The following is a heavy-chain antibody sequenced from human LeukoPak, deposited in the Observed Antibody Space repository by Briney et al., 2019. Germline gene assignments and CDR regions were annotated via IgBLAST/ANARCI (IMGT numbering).Heavy chain of an antibody. CDR1: GGSISSGSYY. V-gene: IGHV4-39*01. J-gene: IGHJ4*02. CDR3: ARHLKDIVVVPAAPFDY. CDR2: IYYSGST. Sequence: SETLSLTCTVSGGSISSGSYYWSWIRQPAGKGLEWIGRIYYSGSTYYNPSLKSRVTISVDTSKNQFSLKLSSVTAADTAAYYCARHLKDIVVVPAAPFDYWGQGTLVTVSS. D-gene: IGHD2-2*01.